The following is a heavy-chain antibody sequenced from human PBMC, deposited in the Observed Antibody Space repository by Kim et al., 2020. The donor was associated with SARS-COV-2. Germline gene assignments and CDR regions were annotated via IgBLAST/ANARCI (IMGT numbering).Heavy chain of an antibody. Sequence: GGSLRLSCAASGFTFSSYWMTWVRQVPGKGLEWVANINQDESERYYVDSVKGRFTISRDSAKNSMYLQMNSLRADDTAVYYCGRGGIRGLDYWGQGTLVT. CDR1: GFTFSSYW. D-gene: IGHD3-16*01. J-gene: IGHJ4*02. CDR3: GRGGIRGLDY. CDR2: INQDESER. V-gene: IGHV3-7*03.